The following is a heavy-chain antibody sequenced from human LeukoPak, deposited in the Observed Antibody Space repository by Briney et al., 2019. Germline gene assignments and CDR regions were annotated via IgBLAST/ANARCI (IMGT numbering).Heavy chain of an antibody. J-gene: IGHJ5*02. V-gene: IGHV4-59*12. Sequence: SETLSLTCTVSGGSISSYYWSWIRQPPGKGLEWLGYIYYSGSTNYNPSLKSRVTISVDRSKNQFSLKLSSVTAADTAVYYCARATIFGVGANWFDPWGQGTLVTVSS. D-gene: IGHD3-3*01. CDR3: ARATIFGVGANWFDP. CDR1: GGSISSYY. CDR2: IYYSGST.